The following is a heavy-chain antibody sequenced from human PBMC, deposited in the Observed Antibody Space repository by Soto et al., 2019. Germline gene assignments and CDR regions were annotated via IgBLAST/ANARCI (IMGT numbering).Heavy chain of an antibody. CDR3: ARDLESSSWYRYYYYYGMDV. Sequence: ASVKVSCKASGYTFTSYGISWVRQAPGQGLEWMGWISAYNGNTNYAQKLQGRVTMTTDTSTSTAYMELRSLRSDDTAVYYCARDLESSSWYRYYYYYGMDVWGQGTTVTVSS. J-gene: IGHJ6*02. D-gene: IGHD6-13*01. V-gene: IGHV1-18*01. CDR2: ISAYNGNT. CDR1: GYTFTSYG.